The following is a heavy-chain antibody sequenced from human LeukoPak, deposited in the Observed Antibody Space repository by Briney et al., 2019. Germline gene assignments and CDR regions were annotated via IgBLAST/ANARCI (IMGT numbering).Heavy chain of an antibody. CDR3: ARNRYYYGSGNYGVPNWFDP. Sequence: PSETLSLTCTVSGDSISSSNCYWGWIRQPPGKGLEWIGSIYFSGGTYYNASLKSRVTISVDTSKNRFSLKLSSVTVADTAVYYCARNRYYYGSGNYGVPNWFDPWGQGTLVTVSS. J-gene: IGHJ5*02. V-gene: IGHV4-39*01. D-gene: IGHD3-10*01. CDR2: IYFSGGT. CDR1: GDSISSSNCY.